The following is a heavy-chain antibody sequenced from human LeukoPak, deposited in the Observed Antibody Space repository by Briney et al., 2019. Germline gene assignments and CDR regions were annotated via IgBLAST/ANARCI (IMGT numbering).Heavy chain of an antibody. CDR3: TAGPDCSSTSCLFEF. D-gene: IGHD2-2*01. CDR2: FDPADGEP. V-gene: IGHV1-24*01. CDR1: GYMFTELP. Sequence: ASVKVSCKVSGYMFTELPIHWVRQTPAIGLEWMGDFDPADGEPVYAKNFKDRLTMTEDTSTETAYMELRGLGSEDTAVYYCTAGPDCSSTSCLFEFWGQGTLVTVSS. J-gene: IGHJ4*02.